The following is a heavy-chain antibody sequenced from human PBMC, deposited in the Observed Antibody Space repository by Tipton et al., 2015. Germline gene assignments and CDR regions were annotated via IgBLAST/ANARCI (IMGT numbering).Heavy chain of an antibody. CDR1: GFTFDDYA. Sequence: SLRLSCAASGFTFDDYAMHWVRQAPGKGLEWVSGISWNSGSIGYADSVKGRFTISRDNAKNSLYLQMNSLGGEDTAVYYCARAGSFRFDYWGLGTLVTVSP. V-gene: IGHV3-9*01. D-gene: IGHD3-10*01. CDR3: ARAGSFRFDY. J-gene: IGHJ4*02. CDR2: ISWNSGSI.